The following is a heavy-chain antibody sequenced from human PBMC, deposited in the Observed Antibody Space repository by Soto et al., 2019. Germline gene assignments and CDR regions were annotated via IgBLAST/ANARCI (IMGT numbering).Heavy chain of an antibody. CDR1: GGSISSGGYY. Sequence: QVQLQESAPGLVKPSQTLSLTCTVSGGSISSGGYYWSWIRQHPGKGLEWIGYIFYSGSTYYNPSLKSRVTISGDMSKNHFYLKLTSVTAADTAVYYCARGMWGMAYFDYWGQGTLVTVSS. V-gene: IGHV4-31*03. D-gene: IGHD3-16*01. CDR3: ARGMWGMAYFDY. J-gene: IGHJ4*02. CDR2: IFYSGST.